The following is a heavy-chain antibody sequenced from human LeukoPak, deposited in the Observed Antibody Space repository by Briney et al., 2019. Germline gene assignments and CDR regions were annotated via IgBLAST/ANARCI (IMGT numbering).Heavy chain of an antibody. J-gene: IGHJ3*02. D-gene: IGHD3-3*01. V-gene: IGHV5-51*01. CDR2: IYPVDSDT. Sequence: GESLNIACKGSGYSFTSYWIGWVRQMPAKGLEWMGIIYPVDSDTRYSPSFQGQVTISADKSISTAYLQWSSLKASDTAMYYCARVKENPFYDFWSVYRDAFDIWGQGTMVTVSS. CDR3: ARVKENPFYDFWSVYRDAFDI. CDR1: GYSFTSYW.